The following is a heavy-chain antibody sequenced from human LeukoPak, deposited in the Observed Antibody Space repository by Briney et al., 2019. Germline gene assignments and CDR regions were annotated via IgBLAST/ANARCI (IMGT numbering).Heavy chain of an antibody. V-gene: IGHV1-18*01. CDR1: GYTFTNYG. J-gene: IGHJ5*02. CDR2: ISAYDGNT. CDR3: ARAYPEITMVRGVIHVGWFDP. D-gene: IGHD3-10*01. Sequence: ASVKVSCKASGYTFTNYGITWVRQAPGQGLEWMGWISAYDGNTNYAQKFQGRATMTTDTSTSTAYMELRSLTSDDTAVYYCARAYPEITMVRGVIHVGWFDPWGQGTLVTVSS.